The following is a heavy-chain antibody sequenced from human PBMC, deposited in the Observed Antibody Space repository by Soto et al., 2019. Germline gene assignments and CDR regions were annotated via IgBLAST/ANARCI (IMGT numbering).Heavy chain of an antibody. Sequence: QAQLVQSGAEMKKPGASVKVSCKATGYTFSAYTMNWVRQAPGQSLAWMGWINASSGNTKYSQNFQGRVSITRDTSAGTVDMELTGLTSEETAVYYCARDTETLGPRANDALDIWGQGTMVTVSS. CDR1: GYTFSAYT. D-gene: IGHD3-3*02. V-gene: IGHV1-3*01. CDR3: ARDTETLGPRANDALDI. J-gene: IGHJ3*02. CDR2: INASSGNT.